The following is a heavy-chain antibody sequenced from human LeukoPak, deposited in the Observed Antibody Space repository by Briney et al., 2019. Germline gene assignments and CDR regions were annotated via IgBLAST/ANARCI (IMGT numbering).Heavy chain of an antibody. J-gene: IGHJ4*02. D-gene: IGHD4-17*01. CDR2: IYYSGST. V-gene: IGHV4-39*01. CDR3: ARGDYLLTDY. Sequence: SETLSLTCTVSGGSISSSSYYWGWIRQPPGKGLEWIGSIYYSGSTYYNPSLKSRVTISVDTSKNQFSLKLSSVTAADTAVYYCARGDYLLTDYWGQGTLVTVSS. CDR1: GGSISSSSYY.